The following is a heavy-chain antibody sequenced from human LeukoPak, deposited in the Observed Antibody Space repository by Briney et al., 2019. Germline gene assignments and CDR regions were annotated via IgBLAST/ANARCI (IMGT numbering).Heavy chain of an antibody. Sequence: GGSLRLSCAASGFTFDSYAMSWVRQAPGKGLEWVSGISGSGGSTYYADSVKGRFTLSRDNSKNTLHLQMNSLRAEDTAVYYCAKVYYSSSWYHLGHWGQGTLVTVSS. D-gene: IGHD6-13*01. CDR3: AKVYYSSSWYHLGH. V-gene: IGHV3-23*01. J-gene: IGHJ4*02. CDR2: ISGSGGST. CDR1: GFTFDSYA.